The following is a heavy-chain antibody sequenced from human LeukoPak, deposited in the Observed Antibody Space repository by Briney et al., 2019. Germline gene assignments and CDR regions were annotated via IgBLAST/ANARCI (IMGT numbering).Heavy chain of an antibody. V-gene: IGHV4-34*01. CDR1: GGSFSGYY. Sequence: SETLSLTCAVYGGSFSGYYWSWIRQPPGKGLEWIGEINHSGSTNYNPSFKSRVTISVDTSKNQFSLKLSSVTAADTAVYYCASDYYDSSGYSGYWGQGTLVTVSS. CDR3: ASDYYDSSGYSGY. CDR2: INHSGST. J-gene: IGHJ4*02. D-gene: IGHD3-22*01.